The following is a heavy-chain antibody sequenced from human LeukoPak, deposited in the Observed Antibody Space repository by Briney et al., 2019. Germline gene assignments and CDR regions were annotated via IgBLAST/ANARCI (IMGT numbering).Heavy chain of an antibody. CDR3: ARDGENWGFDY. V-gene: IGHV4-59*01. D-gene: IGHD7-27*01. Sequence: SETLSLTCTVSGGSISSYYWSWIRQPPGKGLEWIGYIYYSGSTNYNPSLKSRVTISVDTSKNQFSLKLSSVTAADTAVYYCARDGENWGFDYWGQGTLVTVSS. CDR1: GGSISSYY. CDR2: IYYSGST. J-gene: IGHJ4*02.